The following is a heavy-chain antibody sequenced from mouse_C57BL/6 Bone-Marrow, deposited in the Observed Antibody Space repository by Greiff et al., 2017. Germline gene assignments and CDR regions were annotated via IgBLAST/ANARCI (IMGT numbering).Heavy chain of an antibody. D-gene: IGHD3-3*01. Sequence: EVKVVESGGGLVKPGGSLKLSCAASGFTFSDYGMHWVRQAPEKGLEWVAYISSGSSNIYYADTVKGRFTISRDNAKNTLFLQMTSLLSEDTAMYYCARERAPFDYWGQGTAPTVTS. CDR2: ISSGSSNI. CDR3: ARERAPFDY. J-gene: IGHJ2*01. CDR1: GFTFSDYG. V-gene: IGHV5-17*01.